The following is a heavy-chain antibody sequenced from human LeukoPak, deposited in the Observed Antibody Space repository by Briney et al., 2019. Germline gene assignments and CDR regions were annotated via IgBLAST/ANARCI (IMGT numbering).Heavy chain of an antibody. CDR2: IYCGGST. CDR3: ARGILTGWSYFDY. D-gene: IGHD3-9*01. J-gene: IGHJ4*02. CDR1: GCSLDDYG. Sequence: GGSLRLSCAASGCSLDDYGRTWVRPAPGKGLEWVSVIYCGGSTYYADSVKGRFTISIDNSKNKLYLKMKNLRAEDTAVYYCARGILTGWSYFDYWGQGTLVTVSS. V-gene: IGHV3-66*01.